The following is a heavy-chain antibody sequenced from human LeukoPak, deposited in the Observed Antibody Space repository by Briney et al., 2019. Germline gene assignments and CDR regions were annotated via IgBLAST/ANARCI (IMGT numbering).Heavy chain of an antibody. D-gene: IGHD3-3*01. CDR1: GGSISSYY. J-gene: IGHJ3*02. CDR2: IYYSGST. CDR3: ARRRITFLGVLHVFYI. V-gene: IGHV4-59*01. Sequence: SETLSLTCTVSGGSISSYYWSWIRQPPGKGLEWIGYIYYSGSTNYNPSLKSRVTISVDTSKNQFSLKLSSVTAADTAVCYCARRRITFLGVLHVFYIGGQGKMVTVFS.